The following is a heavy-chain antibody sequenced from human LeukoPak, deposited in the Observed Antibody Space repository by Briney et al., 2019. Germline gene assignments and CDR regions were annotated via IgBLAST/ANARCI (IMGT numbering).Heavy chain of an antibody. V-gene: IGHV1-2*02. CDR1: GYTFTGYY. CDR2: MNPVNGDT. D-gene: IGHD1-1*01. CDR3: VRKWNDAFDI. J-gene: IGHJ3*02. Sequence: ASVKVSCRASGYTFTGYYMLWVRQAPGQGLEWMGWMNPVNGDTMYPQIFQGRVTMTRNMSMSTGDMELSRLSSDDTAIYYCVRKWNDAFDIWGLGKLVTVSS.